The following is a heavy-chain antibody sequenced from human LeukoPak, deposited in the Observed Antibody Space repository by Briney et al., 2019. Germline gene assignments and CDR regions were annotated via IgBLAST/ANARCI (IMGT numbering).Heavy chain of an antibody. CDR2: IYFSGST. Sequence: NPSETLSLTCTVSGGSISGYYWSWIQQPPGKGLDFVGYIYFSGSTDYNPSLRSRATISLDPSKNQFSLRLTSVTAADTAVYYCARSYDNRGYFSYGMDVWGQGTTVTVSS. D-gene: IGHD2-15*01. J-gene: IGHJ6*02. CDR1: GGSISGYY. CDR3: ARSYDNRGYFSYGMDV. V-gene: IGHV4-59*08.